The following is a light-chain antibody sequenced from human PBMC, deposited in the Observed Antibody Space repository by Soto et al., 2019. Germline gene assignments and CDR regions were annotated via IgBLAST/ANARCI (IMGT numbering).Light chain of an antibody. CDR3: QQSYSTPWT. CDR2: AAS. CDR1: QSISSY. V-gene: IGKV1-39*01. J-gene: IGKJ1*01. Sequence: DIQMTQSPSSLSASVGDIVTITCRASQSISSYLNWYQQKPGKAPKLLIYAASSLQSGVPSRFSGSGSGPDFTLTISSLQPEDFATYYSQQSYSTPWTVGQGTKVGIK.